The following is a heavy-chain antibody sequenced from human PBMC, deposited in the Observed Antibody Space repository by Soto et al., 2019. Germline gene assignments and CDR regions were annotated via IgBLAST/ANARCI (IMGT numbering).Heavy chain of an antibody. CDR1: GFTFSTYA. D-gene: IGHD1-26*01. J-gene: IGHJ3*02. CDR3: EKREGGFDI. Sequence: EVQLLESGGGLVQPGGSLRLSCAASGFTFSTYAMSWVRQAPGKGLEWVSVISGSGGSTYYADSVKGRFTISRDNSKNTLYLQMNSLRAEDTALYYCEKREGGFDIWGQGTMVTVSS. V-gene: IGHV3-23*01. CDR2: ISGSGGST.